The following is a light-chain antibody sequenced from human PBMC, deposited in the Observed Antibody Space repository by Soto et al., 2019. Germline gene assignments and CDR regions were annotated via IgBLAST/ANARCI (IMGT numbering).Light chain of an antibody. Sequence: QSVLTQPPSVSGAPGQRVTISCTGSSPNIGAGYDVHWYQQLPGTAPKLLIYGNSNRPSGVPDRFSGSKSGTSASLAITGLQAEDEADHYCQSYDSSLSGYVVFGGGTKLTVL. V-gene: IGLV1-40*01. CDR3: QSYDSSLSGYVV. CDR2: GNS. CDR1: SPNIGAGYD. J-gene: IGLJ2*01.